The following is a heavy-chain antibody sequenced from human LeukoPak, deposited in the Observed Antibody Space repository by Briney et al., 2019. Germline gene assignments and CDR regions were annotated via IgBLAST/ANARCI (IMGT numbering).Heavy chain of an antibody. J-gene: IGHJ3*02. Sequence: GGSLRLSCAASGFTVSSNYMSWVRQAPGKGLEWVSVIYSGGSTYYADSVKGRFTISRDNAKNSLYLQMNSLRAEDTAVYYCARQNGWELLAFDIWGQGTMVTVSS. CDR1: GFTVSSNY. V-gene: IGHV3-66*04. D-gene: IGHD1-26*01. CDR2: IYSGGST. CDR3: ARQNGWELLAFDI.